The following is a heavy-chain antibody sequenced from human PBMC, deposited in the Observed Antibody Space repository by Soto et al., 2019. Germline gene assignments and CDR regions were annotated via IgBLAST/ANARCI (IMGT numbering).Heavy chain of an antibody. D-gene: IGHD1-7*01. V-gene: IGHV4-39*01. CDR1: VGSISSSSYY. CDR2: IYYSGST. CDR3: PRPSITGSTGGGYSYGMDV. Sequence: SETLSLTCTVSVGSISSSSYYWGWIRQPPGKGLEWIGSIYYSGSTYYNPSLKSRVTISVDTSKNQFSLKLSSVTAADTAVYYCPRPSITGSTGGGYSYGMDVWGQGTTVTV. J-gene: IGHJ6*02.